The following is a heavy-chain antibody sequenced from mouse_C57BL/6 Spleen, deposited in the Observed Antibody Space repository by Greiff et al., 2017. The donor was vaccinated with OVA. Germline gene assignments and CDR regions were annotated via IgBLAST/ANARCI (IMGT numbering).Heavy chain of an antibody. Sequence: QVQLQQPGAELVKPGASVKLSCKASGYTFTSYWMQWVKQRPGQGLEWIGEIDPSDSYTNYNQKSKGKATLTVDTSSSTAYMQLSSLTSEDSAVYDGARRGGSSSHWYFDVWGTGTTVTVSS. CDR3: ARRGGSSSHWYFDV. J-gene: IGHJ1*03. CDR1: GYTFTSYW. D-gene: IGHD1-1*01. CDR2: IDPSDSYT. V-gene: IGHV1-50*01.